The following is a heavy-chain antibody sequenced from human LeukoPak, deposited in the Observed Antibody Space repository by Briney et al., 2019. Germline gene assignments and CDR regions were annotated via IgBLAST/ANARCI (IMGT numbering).Heavy chain of an antibody. CDR3: AREDIVLGMDV. D-gene: IGHD2-8*02. CDR1: GGSMIGDVSY. J-gene: IGHJ6*02. Sequence: PSETLSLTCTVSGGSMIGDVSYWNWIRQPAGEGLEWIGYIYYSGSTYYNPSLKSRVTISVDTSKNQFSLKLSSVTAADTAVYYCAREDIVLGMDVWGQGTTVTVSS. CDR2: IYYSGST. V-gene: IGHV4-30-4*08.